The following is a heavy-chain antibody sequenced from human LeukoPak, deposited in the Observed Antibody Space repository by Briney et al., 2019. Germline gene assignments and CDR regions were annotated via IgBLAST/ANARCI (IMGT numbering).Heavy chain of an antibody. Sequence: SETLSLTCAVYGGSFSGHHWSWIRQPPGKGLEWIGEINDSGSTKYYPSLKSRVTISVDTSKKQFSLKLSSVTAADTAVYFCARHFSRAFDIWGQGTMVTVSS. J-gene: IGHJ3*02. CDR3: ARHFSRAFDI. CDR2: INDSGST. D-gene: IGHD3-3*02. V-gene: IGHV4-34*01. CDR1: GGSFSGHH.